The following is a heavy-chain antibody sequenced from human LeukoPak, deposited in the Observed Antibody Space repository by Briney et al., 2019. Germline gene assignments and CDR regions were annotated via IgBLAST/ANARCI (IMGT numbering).Heavy chain of an antibody. V-gene: IGHV4-39*07. CDR3: AKAGSSSGFDY. D-gene: IGHD6-6*01. J-gene: IGHJ4*02. CDR1: GGSISSSSYY. CDR2: IYYSGST. Sequence: SETLSLTCTVSGGSISSSSYYWGWIRQPPGKGLEWIGSIYYSGSTYYNPSLKSRVTISVDRSKNQFSLKLSSVTAADTAVYYCAKAGSSSGFDYWGQGTLVTVSS.